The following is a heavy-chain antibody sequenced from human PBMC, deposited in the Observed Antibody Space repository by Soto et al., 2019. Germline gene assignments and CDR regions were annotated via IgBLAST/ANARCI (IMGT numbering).Heavy chain of an antibody. J-gene: IGHJ6*02. CDR2: ISGSGGST. V-gene: IGHV3-23*01. CDR3: SREEAAGRDYYYGMDV. Sequence: GGSLRLSCAASGFTFSSYAMSWVRQAPGKGLEWVSAISGSGGSTYYADSVKGRFTISRDNSKNTLYLQMNSLRAEDTAVYYCSREEAAGRDYYYGMDVWGQGTTVTVSS. CDR1: GFTFSSYA. D-gene: IGHD2-15*01.